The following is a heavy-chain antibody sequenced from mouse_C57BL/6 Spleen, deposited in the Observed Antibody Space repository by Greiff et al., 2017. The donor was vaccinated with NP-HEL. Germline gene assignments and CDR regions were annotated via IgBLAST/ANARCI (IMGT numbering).Heavy chain of an antibody. CDR3: AIYYGSRYFDV. CDR1: GYTFTSYW. V-gene: IGHV1-74*01. CDR2: IHPSDSDT. D-gene: IGHD1-1*01. J-gene: IGHJ1*03. Sequence: QVQLKQSGAELVKPGASVKVSCKASGYTFTSYWMHWVKQRPGQGLEWIGRIHPSDSDTNYNQKFKGKATLTVDKSSSTAYMQRRSLTSEDSAVYDCAIYYGSRYFDVWGTGTTVTVSS.